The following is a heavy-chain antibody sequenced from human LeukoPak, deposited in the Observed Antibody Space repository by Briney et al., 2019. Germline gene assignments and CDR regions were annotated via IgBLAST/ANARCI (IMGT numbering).Heavy chain of an antibody. CDR3: ARDPLWLGEWNDAFDI. CDR2: ISAYNGNT. CDR1: GYTFTSYG. D-gene: IGHD3-10*01. V-gene: IGHV1-18*01. Sequence: EASVKVSCKASGYTFTSYGISWVRQAPGQGLEWMGWISAYNGNTNYAQKLQGRVTMTTDTSTSTAYMELRSLRSDDTAVYYCARDPLWLGEWNDAFDIWGQGTMVTVSS. J-gene: IGHJ3*02.